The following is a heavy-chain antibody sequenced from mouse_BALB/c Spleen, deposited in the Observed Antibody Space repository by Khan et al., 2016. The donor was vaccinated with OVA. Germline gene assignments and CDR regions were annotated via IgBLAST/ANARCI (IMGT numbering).Heavy chain of an antibody. Sequence: QVQLQQSGAELMKPGASMRISCKATGYTFSNYWIEWVNQRPGHGLEWIGEILPGSNNTNYNEKFKGKATFTADTSSNTAYMQLSSLTSEDSAVXYCARYTMITAFSYWGQGTLVTVSA. D-gene: IGHD2-4*01. CDR3: ARYTMITAFSY. CDR1: GYTFSNYW. J-gene: IGHJ3*01. V-gene: IGHV1-9*01. CDR2: ILPGSNNT.